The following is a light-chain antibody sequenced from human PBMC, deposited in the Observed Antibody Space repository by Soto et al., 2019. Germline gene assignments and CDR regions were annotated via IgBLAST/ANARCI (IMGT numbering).Light chain of an antibody. CDR2: GAS. Sequence: EIVMTQSPATLSVSPGGRATLSCRASQSISATLAWYQQKPGQAPRLLIHGASTRTTGFPARFSGSGSGTDFTITSSSLQPEDFAIYDCQQDDNWPRTFGHGTKVESK. CDR1: QSISAT. J-gene: IGKJ1*01. CDR3: QQDDNWPRT. V-gene: IGKV3-15*01.